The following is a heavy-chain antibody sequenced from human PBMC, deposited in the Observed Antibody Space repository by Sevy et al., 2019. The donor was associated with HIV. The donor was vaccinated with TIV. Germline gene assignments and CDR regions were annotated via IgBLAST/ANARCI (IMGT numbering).Heavy chain of an antibody. CDR2: IWYDGTNK. J-gene: IGHJ4*02. D-gene: IGHD3-10*01. CDR3: ASGAYYYASRSKNFDY. V-gene: IGHV3-33*01. Sequence: GGSLRISCAASGFTFSSYGMHWVRQAPGKGLEWVALIWYDGTNKYYADSVKGRFTISRDNSKNTLYLQMNSLRAEDTAVYYCASGAYYYASRSKNFDYWGPGTLVTVSS. CDR1: GFTFSSYG.